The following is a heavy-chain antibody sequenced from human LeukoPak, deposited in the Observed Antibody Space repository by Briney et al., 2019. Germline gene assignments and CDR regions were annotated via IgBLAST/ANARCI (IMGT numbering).Heavy chain of an antibody. CDR1: GGSISSYY. J-gene: IGHJ4*02. V-gene: IGHV4-59*08. Sequence: SETLSLTCTVSGGSISSYYWSWIRQPPGKGLEWIGYIYYSGSTNYKPSLKSRVTISVDRSKKQFSLKVSSVTAADTAVYYCAGGPTSSFDYWGQGTLVTVSS. CDR3: AGGPTSSFDY. CDR2: IYYSGST. D-gene: IGHD2-2*01.